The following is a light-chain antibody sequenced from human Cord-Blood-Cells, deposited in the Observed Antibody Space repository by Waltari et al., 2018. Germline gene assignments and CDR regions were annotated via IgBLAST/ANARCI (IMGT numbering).Light chain of an antibody. V-gene: IGLV6-57*01. J-gene: IGLJ3*02. CDR3: QSYDSSNQV. Sequence: NFMLTQPHSVSESPGKTVTISCTRSSGSIASNYVQWSQQRPGSSPTTVIYEDNQIPSGVPDRFSGSIDSSSNSAYLTISGLKTEDEADYYCQSYDSSNQVFGGGTKLTVL. CDR2: EDN. CDR1: SGSIASNY.